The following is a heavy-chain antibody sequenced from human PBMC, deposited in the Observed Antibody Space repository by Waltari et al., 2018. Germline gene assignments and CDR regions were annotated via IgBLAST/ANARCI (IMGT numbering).Heavy chain of an antibody. Sequence: QITLKESGPTLVKPTQTLTLTCTFSGFSLSTSGVGVGWIRQPPGKALEWLALLYWADDKPDSPSLKGRLTLTKDTSKNQVVLTMTNMDPVDTATYYCAHRLGRRGLGEVDYWGQGTLVTVSS. J-gene: IGHJ4*02. V-gene: IGHV2-5*02. D-gene: IGHD4-17*01. CDR2: LYWADDK. CDR3: AHRLGRRGLGEVDY. CDR1: GFSLSTSGVG.